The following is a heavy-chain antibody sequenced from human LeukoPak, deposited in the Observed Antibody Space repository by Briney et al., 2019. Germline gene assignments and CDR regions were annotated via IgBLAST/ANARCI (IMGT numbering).Heavy chain of an antibody. CDR3: AREYGDYGNAFDI. Sequence: GGSLRLSCAASGFTFSDYYMSWIRQAPGKGLEWVSYISSSSSYTNYADSVKGRFTISRDNAKSSLYLQLNSLRPEDTAVYYCAREYGDYGNAFDIWGQGTLVTVSS. CDR2: ISSSSSYT. D-gene: IGHD4-17*01. CDR1: GFTFSDYY. V-gene: IGHV3-11*06. J-gene: IGHJ3*02.